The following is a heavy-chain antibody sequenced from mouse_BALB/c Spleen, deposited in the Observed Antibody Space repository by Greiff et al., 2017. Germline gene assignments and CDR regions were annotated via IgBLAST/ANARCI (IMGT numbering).Heavy chain of an antibody. CDR2: IDPANGNT. CDR3: ARGGGTLYAMDY. CDR1: GFNIKDTY. Sequence: GQLQQSGAELVKPGASVKLSCTASGFNIKDTYMHWVKQRPEQGLEWIGRIDPANGNTKYDPKFQGKATITADTSSNTAYLQLSSLTSEDTAVYYCARGGGTLYAMDYWGQGTSVTVSS. V-gene: IGHV14-3*02. J-gene: IGHJ4*01. D-gene: IGHD4-1*01.